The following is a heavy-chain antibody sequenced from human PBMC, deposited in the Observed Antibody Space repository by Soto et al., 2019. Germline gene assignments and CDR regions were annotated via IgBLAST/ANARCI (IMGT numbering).Heavy chain of an antibody. CDR1: GGSISSYY. CDR3: ARDFRAPFRLQKARTAYGMDV. D-gene: IGHD4-4*01. CDR2: IYYSGST. Sequence: PSETLSLTCTVSGGSISSYYWSWIRQPPGKGLEWIGYIYYSGSTNYNPSLKSRVTISVDTSKNQFSLKLSSVTAADTAVYYCARDFRAPFRLQKARTAYGMDVWGQGTTVTVSS. V-gene: IGHV4-59*01. J-gene: IGHJ6*02.